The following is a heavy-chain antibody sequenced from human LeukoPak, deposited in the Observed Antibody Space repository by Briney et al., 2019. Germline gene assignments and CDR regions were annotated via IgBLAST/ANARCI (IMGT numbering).Heavy chain of an antibody. D-gene: IGHD3-22*01. CDR3: ARVPHSVEGSMKAVFIHYFDY. Sequence: SETLSLTCAVSGYSINSGYCWGWIRQPPGKGLEWIGGIDHSGNTHYNPSLKNRVTISVDTSKNEFSLKLSSVTATDTAVYYCARVPHSVEGSMKAVFIHYFDYWGQGSLVTVSS. CDR1: GYSINSGYC. V-gene: IGHV4-38-2*01. J-gene: IGHJ4*02. CDR2: IDHSGNT.